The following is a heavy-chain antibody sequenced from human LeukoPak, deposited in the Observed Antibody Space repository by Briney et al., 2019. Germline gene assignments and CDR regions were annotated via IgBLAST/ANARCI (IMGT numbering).Heavy chain of an antibody. V-gene: IGHV3-23*01. CDR1: GFTFRTYA. Sequence: GGSLRLSCAASGFTFRTYAMSWVRQAPGKGLEWVSAISGSGGSTYYADSVKGRFTISRDNSKNTLYLQMNSLRAEDTAVYYCASLSGSYVYGMDVWGQGTTVTVSS. CDR3: ASLSGSYVYGMDV. D-gene: IGHD1-26*01. J-gene: IGHJ6*02. CDR2: ISGSGGST.